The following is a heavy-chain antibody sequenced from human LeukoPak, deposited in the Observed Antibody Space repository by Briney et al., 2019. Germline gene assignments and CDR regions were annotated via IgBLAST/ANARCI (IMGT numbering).Heavy chain of an antibody. CDR2: FDPEDGET. V-gene: IGHV1-24*01. Sequence: ASVKVSCKVSGYTLTELSMHWVRQAPGKGLEWMGGFDPEDGETMYAQKFQGRVTMTEDTSTDTAYMELSSLRSEDTAVYYCATDLAVRGVIDAFDIWGQGTMVTVSS. CDR3: ATDLAVRGVIDAFDI. D-gene: IGHD3-10*01. CDR1: GYTLTELS. J-gene: IGHJ3*02.